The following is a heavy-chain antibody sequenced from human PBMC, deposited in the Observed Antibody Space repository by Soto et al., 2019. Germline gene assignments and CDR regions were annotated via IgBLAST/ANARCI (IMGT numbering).Heavy chain of an antibody. CDR3: AVIAAAGATFVF. V-gene: IGHV4-4*02. CDR1: GGSISSSNW. CDR2: IYHSGST. Sequence: QVQLQESGPGLVKPSGTLSLTCAVSGGSISSSNWWSWVRQPPGKGLEWIGEIYHSGSTNYNPSLTSRVTLSVDKSKYQFSLKLSSVTAAVTAVYYCAVIAAAGATFVFWGQVSLVTVSS. J-gene: IGHJ4*02. D-gene: IGHD6-13*01.